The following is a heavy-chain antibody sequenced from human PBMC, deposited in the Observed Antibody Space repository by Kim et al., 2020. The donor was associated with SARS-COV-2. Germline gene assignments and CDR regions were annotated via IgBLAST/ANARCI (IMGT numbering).Heavy chain of an antibody. V-gene: IGHV4-4*01. CDR3: ARAEVAARFGMDV. J-gene: IGHJ6*02. Sequence: KYNPTLQSRVIKSVDRSKNQVSRKLSSVTAADTAVYFCARAEVAARFGMDVWGQGTTATVSS. D-gene: IGHD6-6*01.